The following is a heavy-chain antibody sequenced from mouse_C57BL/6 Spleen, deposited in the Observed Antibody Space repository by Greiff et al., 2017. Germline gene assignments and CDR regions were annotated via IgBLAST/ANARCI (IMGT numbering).Heavy chain of an antibody. CDR1: GYTFTDYN. Sequence: LVKPGASVKIPCQASGYTFTDYNMDWVKQSHGKSLEWIGDINPNNGGTIYNQKFKGKATLTVDKSSSTAYMELRSLTSEDTAVYYCARFGDYDEGFAYWGQGTLVTVSA. CDR3: ARFGDYDEGFAY. CDR2: INPNNGGT. D-gene: IGHD2-4*01. V-gene: IGHV1-18*01. J-gene: IGHJ3*01.